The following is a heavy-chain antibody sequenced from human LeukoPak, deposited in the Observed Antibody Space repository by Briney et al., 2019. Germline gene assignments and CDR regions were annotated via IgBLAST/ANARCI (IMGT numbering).Heavy chain of an antibody. CDR3: ARGGYYGSGSYPWVGLFDP. CDR1: GYTFTGYY. V-gene: IGHV1-2*02. CDR2: INPNSGGT. J-gene: IGHJ5*02. D-gene: IGHD3-10*01. Sequence: ASVKVSCKASGYTFTGYYMHWVRQAPGQGLEWMGWINPNSGGTNSAQKFQGRVTMTRDTSTSTVYMELSSLRSEDTAVYYCARGGYYGSGSYPWVGLFDPWGQGTLVTVSS.